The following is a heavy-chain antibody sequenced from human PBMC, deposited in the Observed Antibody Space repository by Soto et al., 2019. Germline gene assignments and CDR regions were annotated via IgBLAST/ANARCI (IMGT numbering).Heavy chain of an antibody. CDR3: ARGRWCGSYFDF. Sequence: QVQLQESGPGLVKPSQTLSLTCTVSGGSISSGGYYWSWIRQHPGKGLEWIGYIYYSGSTYYNPSFKGRVTISVDTPKNQFSLKLSSVTAADRAGYYCARGRWCGSYFDFWGQGTLVTVSS. CDR1: GGSISSGGYY. D-gene: IGHD2-8*02. J-gene: IGHJ4*02. CDR2: IYYSGST. V-gene: IGHV4-31*03.